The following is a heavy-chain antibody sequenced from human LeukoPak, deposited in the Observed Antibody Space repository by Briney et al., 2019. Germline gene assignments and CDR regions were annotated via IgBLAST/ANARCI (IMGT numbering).Heavy chain of an antibody. D-gene: IGHD1-14*01. CDR1: GFTFSSYS. V-gene: IGHV3-48*01. CDR2: ISSSSSTI. J-gene: IGHJ4*02. CDR3: ARAGFRNQPARASGDY. Sequence: QAGGSLRLSCAASGFTFSSYSMNWVRQAPGKGLEWVSYISSSSSTIYYADSVKGRFTISRDNAKNSLYLQMNSLRAEDTAVYYCARAGFRNQPARASGDYWGQGTLVTVSS.